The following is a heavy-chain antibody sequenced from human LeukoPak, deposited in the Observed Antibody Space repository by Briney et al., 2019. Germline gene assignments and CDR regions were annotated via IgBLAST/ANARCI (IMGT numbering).Heavy chain of an antibody. Sequence: PSETLSLTCAVYGGSFSGYYWSWIRQPPGKGLEWIGEINHSGSTNYNPSLKSRVTISVDTSKNQFSLKLSSVTAADTAVYYCASLISSGGFYDSSGYYRYYMDVWGKGTTVTISS. D-gene: IGHD3-22*01. CDR3: ASLISSGGFYDSSGYYRYYMDV. CDR2: INHSGST. CDR1: GGSFSGYY. V-gene: IGHV4-34*01. J-gene: IGHJ6*03.